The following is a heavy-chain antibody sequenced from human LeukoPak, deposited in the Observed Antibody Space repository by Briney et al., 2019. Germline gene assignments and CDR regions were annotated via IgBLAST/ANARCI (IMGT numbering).Heavy chain of an antibody. Sequence: PGGSLRLSCAASGFTFNTYEMNWVRQAPGKGLEWVSYISSTGSAIHYADSVKGRFTISRGNAQNSLFLQMNSLRAEDTAVYYCGRLWRGFGELIPWGQGTLVIVSS. CDR3: GRLWRGFGELIP. D-gene: IGHD3-10*01. J-gene: IGHJ5*02. CDR1: GFTFNTYE. V-gene: IGHV3-48*03. CDR2: ISSTGSAI.